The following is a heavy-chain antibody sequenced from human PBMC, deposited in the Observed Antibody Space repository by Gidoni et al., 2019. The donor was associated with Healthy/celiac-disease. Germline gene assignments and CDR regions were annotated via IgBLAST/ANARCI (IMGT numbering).Heavy chain of an antibody. D-gene: IGHD3-16*01. CDR1: GYTFTSYA. CDR3: ARDFDRGTRLRPDDY. J-gene: IGHJ4*02. CDR2: INAGNGNT. V-gene: IGHV1-3*01. Sequence: QVQLVQSGAEVKKPGASVKVSCKASGYTFTSYALHWVRQAPGQRLEWMGWINAGNGNTKYSQKFQGRVTITRDTSASTAYMELSSLRSEDTAVYYCARDFDRGTRLRPDDYWGQGTLVTVSS.